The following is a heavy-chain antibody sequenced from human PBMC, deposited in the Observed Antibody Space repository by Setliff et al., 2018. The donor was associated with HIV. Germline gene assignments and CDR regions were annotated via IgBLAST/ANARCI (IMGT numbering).Heavy chain of an antibody. CDR2: IYPSGGT. CDR3: ARVGANQSNLFGEYNFWSGRYYYYMDV. V-gene: IGHV4-4*09. Sequence: PSETLSLTCTVSGDSINNYYWTWIRQPPGKGLEWIGYIYPSGGTNYNPSLKSRVTISVDTSQIRFSLKLSSVTAADSAVYYCARVGANQSNLFGEYNFWSGRYYYYMDVWGKGTTVTVSS. D-gene: IGHD3-3*01. J-gene: IGHJ6*03. CDR1: GDSINNYY.